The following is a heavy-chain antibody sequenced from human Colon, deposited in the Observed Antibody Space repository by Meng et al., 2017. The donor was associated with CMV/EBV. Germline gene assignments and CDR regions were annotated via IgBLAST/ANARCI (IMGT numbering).Heavy chain of an antibody. CDR1: GYTFTSYY. Sequence: ASVKVSCKASGYTFTSYYMHWVRQAPGQGLEWMGIINPSGGSTSYAQKFQGRVTMTRDTSTSTAYMELRSLRSDDTAVYYCARDARITGTSAGYWGQGTLVTVSS. V-gene: IGHV1-46*01. J-gene: IGHJ4*02. CDR2: INPSGGST. D-gene: IGHD1-20*01. CDR3: ARDARITGTSAGY.